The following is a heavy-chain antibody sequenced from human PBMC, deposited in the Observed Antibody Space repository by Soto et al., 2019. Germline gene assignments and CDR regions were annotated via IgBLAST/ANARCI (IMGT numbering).Heavy chain of an antibody. CDR3: ARQRAWYGEWAFDI. Sequence: PSQTLSLTCAISGDSVSSNSAAWNWIRQSPSRGLEWLGRTYYRSRWYNDYAVSVKSRITVNPDTSKNQFSLHLNSVTPEDTAVYYCARQRAWYGEWAFDIWGQGTMVTVSS. CDR2: TYYRSRWYN. V-gene: IGHV6-1*01. CDR1: GDSVSSNSAA. J-gene: IGHJ3*02. D-gene: IGHD2-15*01.